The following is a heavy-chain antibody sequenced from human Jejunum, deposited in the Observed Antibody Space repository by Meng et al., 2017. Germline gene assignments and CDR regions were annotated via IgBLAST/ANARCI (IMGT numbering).Heavy chain of an antibody. CDR2: NSSSGSTI. J-gene: IGHJ4*02. V-gene: IGHV3-48*03. Sequence: GESLKISCAASGFTFSSYEMNWVRQAPGKGLEWVSYNSSSGSTIHYADSVKGRFTISRDNAKNSLYLQINSLRAEDTAIYYCARGDYHDSSGLGYWGQGTLVTVSS. D-gene: IGHD3-22*01. CDR3: ARGDYHDSSGLGY. CDR1: GFTFSSYE.